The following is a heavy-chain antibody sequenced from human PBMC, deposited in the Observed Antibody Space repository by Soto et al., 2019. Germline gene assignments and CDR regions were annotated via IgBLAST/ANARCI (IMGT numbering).Heavy chain of an antibody. D-gene: IGHD3-10*01. CDR2: IIPIFGTA. CDR1: GGTFSSYA. CDR3: ASSYGSGDRDAFDI. Sequence: AVKVSCKASGGTFSSYAISWVRQAPGQGLEWMGGIIPIFGTANYAQKFQGRVTITADESTSTAYMELSSLKASDTAMYYCASSYGSGDRDAFDIWGQGTMVTVSS. V-gene: IGHV1-69*13. J-gene: IGHJ3*02.